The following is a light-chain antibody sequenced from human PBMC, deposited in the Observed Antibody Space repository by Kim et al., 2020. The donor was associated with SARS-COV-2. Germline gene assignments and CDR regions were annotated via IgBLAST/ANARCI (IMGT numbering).Light chain of an antibody. CDR3: QQYGSSPPYT. V-gene: IGKV3-20*01. CDR2: GAS. Sequence: PGERAPRSCRASQSVSSSYLAWYQQKPGQAPRLLIYGASSRATGIPDRFSGSGSGTDFTLTISRLEPEDFAVYYCQQYGSSPPYTFGQGTKLEIK. J-gene: IGKJ2*01. CDR1: QSVSSSY.